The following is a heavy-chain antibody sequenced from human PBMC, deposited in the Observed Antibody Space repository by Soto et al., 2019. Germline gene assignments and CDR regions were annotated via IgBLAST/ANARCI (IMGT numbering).Heavy chain of an antibody. CDR3: AKDLGDFYFDY. CDR2: ISGIGVST. V-gene: IGHV3-23*01. Sequence: GGSLRLSCAASGFTFSSYAMSWVRQAPGKGLEWVSAISGIGVSTYYADSVKGRFTISRDNSKNTLYLQMNSLIAEDTAVYYCAKDLGDFYFDYWGQGTLVTVSS. D-gene: IGHD4-17*01. J-gene: IGHJ4*02. CDR1: GFTFSSYA.